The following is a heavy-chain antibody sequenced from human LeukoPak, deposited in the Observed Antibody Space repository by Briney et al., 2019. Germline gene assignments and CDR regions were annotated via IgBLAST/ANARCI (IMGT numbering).Heavy chain of an antibody. CDR1: GFTFSDYG. V-gene: IGHV3-30*03. CDR2: IANDGRDK. J-gene: IGHJ6*02. Sequence: GGSLRLSCAASGFTFSDYGMHWVRQAPGKGLEWVAVIANDGRDKKYADSVRGRFTISRDNSKNTVYLQMNSLRAEDTAVYYCAREEWGTAMVLGYYYYYGMDVWGQGTTVTVSS. D-gene: IGHD5-18*01. CDR3: AREEWGTAMVLGYYYYYGMDV.